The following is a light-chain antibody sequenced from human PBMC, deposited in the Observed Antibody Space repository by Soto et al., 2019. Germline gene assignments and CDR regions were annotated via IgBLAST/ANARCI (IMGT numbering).Light chain of an antibody. V-gene: IGLV1-40*01. CDR3: QSYDSRLSAYV. CDR2: GNS. Sequence: SVLTQPASVSRAPGQRVTITSNGSSSNIGAGYDVHWYQQLPGTVPKLFIYGNSNRPSGVPDRFSGSKSGTSASLAITGLQAEDEADYYCQSYDSRLSAYVFGTGTKVTVL. CDR1: SSNIGAGYD. J-gene: IGLJ1*01.